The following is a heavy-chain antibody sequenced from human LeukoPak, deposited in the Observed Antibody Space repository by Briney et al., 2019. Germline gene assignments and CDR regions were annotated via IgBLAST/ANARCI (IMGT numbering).Heavy chain of an antibody. CDR3: AKARYSGSYYRDY. CDR2: ISGSGGST. CDR1: GFTFSSYW. V-gene: IGHV3-23*01. D-gene: IGHD1-26*01. Sequence: GGSLRLSCAASGFTFSSYWMSWVRQAPGKGLEWVSAISGSGGSTYYADSVKGRFTISRDNSKNTLYLQMNSLRAEDTAVYYCAKARYSGSYYRDYWGQGTLVTVSS. J-gene: IGHJ4*02.